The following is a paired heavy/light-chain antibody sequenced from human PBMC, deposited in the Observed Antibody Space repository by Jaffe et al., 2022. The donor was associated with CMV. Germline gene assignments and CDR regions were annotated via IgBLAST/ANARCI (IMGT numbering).Heavy chain of an antibody. Sequence: QVQLQESGPGLVKPSETLSLTCTVSGGSISPYYWTWIRQSPGKGLEWIGYIYYSGSTNYNPSLKSRVTISVDTSKNQFSLKLSSVTAADTAVYYCARVRNYYDSSDYYFYFDYWGQGTLVTVSS. J-gene: IGHJ4*02. CDR2: IYYSGST. V-gene: IGHV4-59*08. CDR1: GGSISPYY. CDR3: ARVRNYYDSSDYYFYFDY. D-gene: IGHD3-22*01.
Light chain of an antibody. CDR2: GNN. J-gene: IGLJ2*01. CDR1: SSNIGSDF. CDR3: AAWDDGLNGVV. V-gene: IGLV1-44*01. Sequence: QSVLTQPPSASGTPGQRVTISCSGSSSNIGSDFVNWYQHLPGTAPKLLIYGNNQRPSGVPDRFSGSKSGTSASLAISGLQSEDEADYYCAAWDDGLNGVVFGGGTKLTVL.